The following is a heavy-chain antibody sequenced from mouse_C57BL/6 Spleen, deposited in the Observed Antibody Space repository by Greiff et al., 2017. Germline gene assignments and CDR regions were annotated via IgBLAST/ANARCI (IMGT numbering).Heavy chain of an antibody. CDR1: GYAFSSSW. Sequence: VKLQESGPELVKPGASVKISCKASGYAFSSSWMNWVKQRPGKGLEWIGRIYPGDGDTNYDGKFKGKATLTADKSSSTSYMQLSSLTSEDSAVYFCAPYYYGSSYGCAYWGQGTLVTVSA. V-gene: IGHV1-82*01. CDR2: IYPGDGDT. CDR3: APYYYGSSYGCAY. D-gene: IGHD1-1*01. J-gene: IGHJ3*01.